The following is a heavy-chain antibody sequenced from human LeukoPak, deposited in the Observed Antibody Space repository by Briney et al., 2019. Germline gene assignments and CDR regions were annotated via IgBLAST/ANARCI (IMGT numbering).Heavy chain of an antibody. V-gene: IGHV4-34*01. CDR2: INHSGST. CDR3: ARVIPDYDILTGYLFDY. CDR1: GGSFSVYY. D-gene: IGHD3-9*01. Sequence: SETLSLTCAVYGGSFSVYYWSWIRQPPGKGLEWIGEINHSGSTNYNPSLKSRVTISVDTSKNQFSLKLSSVTAADTAVYYCARVIPDYDILTGYLFDYWGQGTLVTVSS. J-gene: IGHJ4*02.